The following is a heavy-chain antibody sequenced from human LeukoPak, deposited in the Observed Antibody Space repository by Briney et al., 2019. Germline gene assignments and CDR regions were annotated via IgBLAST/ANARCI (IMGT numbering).Heavy chain of an antibody. D-gene: IGHD5-24*01. CDR2: INHSGST. CDR1: GGSFSGYY. CDR3: ARGADEMATTDY. Sequence: SETLSLTCAVYGGSFSGYYWSWIRHPPGKGLEWIGKINHSGSTNYNPSLKSRFTISVDTSKNQYSLKLSSVTAADTAVYYCARGADEMATTDYWGQGTLVTVSS. J-gene: IGHJ4*02. V-gene: IGHV4-34*01.